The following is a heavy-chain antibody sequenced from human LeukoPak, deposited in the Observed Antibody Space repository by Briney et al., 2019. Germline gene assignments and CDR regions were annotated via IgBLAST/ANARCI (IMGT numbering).Heavy chain of an antibody. Sequence: GASVKVSCKASGYTFTGYYMHWVRQAPGQGLEWMGWINPNSGGTNYAQKFQGRVTMTRDTSISTAYMELSRLRSDDTAVYYCARSSSSWYFSASNWFDPWGQGTLVTVSS. D-gene: IGHD6-13*01. CDR2: INPNSGGT. J-gene: IGHJ5*02. CDR3: ARSSSSWYFSASNWFDP. V-gene: IGHV1-2*02. CDR1: GYTFTGYY.